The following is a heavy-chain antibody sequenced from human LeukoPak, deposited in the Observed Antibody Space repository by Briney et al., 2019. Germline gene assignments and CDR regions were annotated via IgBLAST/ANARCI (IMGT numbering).Heavy chain of an antibody. J-gene: IGHJ6*02. V-gene: IGHV4-59*08. CDR1: GGSISSYY. Sequence: SETLSLTCTVSGGSISSYYWSWIRQPPGKGLEWIGYIYYSGSTNYNPSLKSRVTISVDTSKNQFSLKLSSVTAADTAVYYCARHQNRYGPGSYTLYHYYGMDVWGQGTTVTVSS. CDR3: ARHQNRYGPGSYTLYHYYGMDV. D-gene: IGHD3-10*01. CDR2: IYYSGST.